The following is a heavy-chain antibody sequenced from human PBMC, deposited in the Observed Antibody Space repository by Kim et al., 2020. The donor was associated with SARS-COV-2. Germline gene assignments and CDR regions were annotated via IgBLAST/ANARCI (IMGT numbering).Heavy chain of an antibody. Sequence: GGSLRLSCAASGFTFNTYAMSWVRQAPGKGLESVSTISGSGTSTYYADSVKGRFTISRDNSKNTLYVQMNSLRAEDMAVYYCAKDASYGSGSYYWAFDIWGQGTMVTVSA. CDR2: ISGSGTST. D-gene: IGHD3-10*01. J-gene: IGHJ3*02. CDR3: AKDASYGSGSYYWAFDI. V-gene: IGHV3-23*01. CDR1: GFTFNTYA.